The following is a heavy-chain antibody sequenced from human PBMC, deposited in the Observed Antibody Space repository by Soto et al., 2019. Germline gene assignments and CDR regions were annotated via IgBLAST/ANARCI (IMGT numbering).Heavy chain of an antibody. CDR1: GFSFSNYN. CDR3: ARDFGHGYYLDY. V-gene: IGHV3-48*02. Sequence: GGSLRLSCVASGFSFSNYNMNWVRQAPGKGLEWVSYITDSSDTVHYADSVRGRFTISRDNAESSLYLQMNSLRDEDTAVYFCARDFGHGYYLDYWGRGTLVTSPQ. CDR2: ITDSSDTV. J-gene: IGHJ4*02. D-gene: IGHD3-3*01.